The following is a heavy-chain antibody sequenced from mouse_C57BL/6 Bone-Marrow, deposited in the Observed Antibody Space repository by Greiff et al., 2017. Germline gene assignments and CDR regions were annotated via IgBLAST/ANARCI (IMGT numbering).Heavy chain of an antibody. CDR2: ISSGGSCT. J-gene: IGHJ2*01. CDR1: GFTFSSYG. V-gene: IGHV5-6*01. Sequence: EVKLVESGGDLVKPGGSLKLSCAASGFTFSSYGMSWVRQTPDKRLEWVATISSGGSCTYYPDSVKGRITISTDNAKHTLYLQMSSLQSEDTAMYYCARLLRNYFDYWGQGTTLTVSS. CDR3: ARLLRNYFDY. D-gene: IGHD2-3*01.